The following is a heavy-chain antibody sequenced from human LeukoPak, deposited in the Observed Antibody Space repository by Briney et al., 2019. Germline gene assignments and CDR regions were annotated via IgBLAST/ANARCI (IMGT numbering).Heavy chain of an antibody. CDR3: ARRRFGELGYGMDV. V-gene: IGHV4-59*01. CDR2: IYYSGST. Sequence: SETLSLTCTVSGGSISSYYWSWIRQPTGKGLEWIGYIYYSGSTNYNPSLKSRVTISVDTSKNQFSLKLSSVTAADTAVYYCARRRFGELGYGMDVWGQGTTVTVSS. D-gene: IGHD3-10*01. J-gene: IGHJ6*02. CDR1: GGSISSYY.